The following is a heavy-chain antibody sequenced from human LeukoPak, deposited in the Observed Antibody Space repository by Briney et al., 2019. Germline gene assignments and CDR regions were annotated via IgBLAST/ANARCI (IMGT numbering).Heavy chain of an antibody. J-gene: IGHJ4*02. CDR1: GFNFSSFW. CDR3: ARNTYYDFWSRHYGLDF. V-gene: IGHV3-7*01. D-gene: IGHD3-3*01. Sequence: GGSLRLSCAASGFNFSSFWMNWVRQVPGKGLEWVANINHDGSNKYYVDSVKGRFTISRDNAKNSLYLEVHSLRAEDTAIYYCARNTYYDFWSRHYGLDFWGQGTLVTVSS. CDR2: INHDGSNK.